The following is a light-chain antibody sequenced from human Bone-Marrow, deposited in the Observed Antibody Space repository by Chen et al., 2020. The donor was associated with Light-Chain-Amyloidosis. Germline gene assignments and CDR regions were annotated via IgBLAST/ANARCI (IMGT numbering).Light chain of an antibody. J-gene: IGLJ3*02. CDR2: DDS. CDR3: QVWDRSSDRPV. V-gene: IGLV3-21*02. Sequence: SYVLTQPSSVSVAPGQTATIACGGNNIGSTSVHWYQQTPGQAPLLVVYDDSDRPSGIPARFSGSNSGSSATLPLSRVEAGDESDYYGQVWDRSSDRPVFGGGTKLTVL. CDR1: NIGSTS.